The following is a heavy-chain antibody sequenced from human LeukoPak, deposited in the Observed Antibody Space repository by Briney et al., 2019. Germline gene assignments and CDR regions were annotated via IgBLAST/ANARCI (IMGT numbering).Heavy chain of an antibody. V-gene: IGHV1-24*01. CDR3: ARPLPRIAAAGVNPFGD. CDR2: CDPEDGET. D-gene: IGHD6-13*01. J-gene: IGHJ4*02. CDR1: GCTLTELS. Sequence: ASVTVSCRVSGCTLTELSMHWVRQAPRKGLEWMGGCDPEDGETIYAQKLQGRVTITTDESTSTAYMELSSLRSEDTGVYYCARPLPRIAAAGVNPFGDWGQRTLVTVSS.